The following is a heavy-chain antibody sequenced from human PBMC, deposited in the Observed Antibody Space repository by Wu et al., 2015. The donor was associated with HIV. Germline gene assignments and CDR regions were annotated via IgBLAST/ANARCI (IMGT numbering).Heavy chain of an antibody. D-gene: IGHD3-22*01. J-gene: IGHJ4*02. CDR2: VNPSGGST. CDR3: ARAYYYDSSGYYYKY. V-gene: IGHV1-46*03. CDR1: GYTFTNYY. Sequence: QVQLVQSGAEVKKPGASVKVSCKASGYTFTNYYIHWVRQAPGQGLEWMGIVNPSGGSTSYAQKFQGRVTMTRDTSTSTVYMELSSLRSEDTAVYYCARAYYYDSSGYYYKYWGQGTLVTASS.